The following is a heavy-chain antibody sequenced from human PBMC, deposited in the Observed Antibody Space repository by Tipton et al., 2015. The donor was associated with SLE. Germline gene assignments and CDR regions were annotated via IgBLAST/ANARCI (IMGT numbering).Heavy chain of an antibody. Sequence: TLSLTCTVSGGSISSFYWSWIRQPPGKGLEWIGYIYYRGSTNYNPSLKSRVTISVDTSKNHFSLKLSSVTAADTAMYYCARTDYYDSGGYPRAFDIWGQGTMVTVSS. CDR3: ARTDYYDSGGYPRAFDI. CDR2: IYYRGST. CDR1: GGSISSFY. J-gene: IGHJ3*02. D-gene: IGHD3-22*01. V-gene: IGHV4-59*01.